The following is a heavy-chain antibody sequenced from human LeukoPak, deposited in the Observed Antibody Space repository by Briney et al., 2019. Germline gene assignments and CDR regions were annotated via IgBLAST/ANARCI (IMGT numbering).Heavy chain of an antibody. CDR1: GGSFSGYY. V-gene: IGHV4-34*01. CDR3: ASLYYYGSGSSDY. Sequence: SETLSLTCAVYGGSFSGYYWSWIRQPPGKGLEWIGEINHSGSTNYNPSLKSRVTISVDASKNQFPLKLSSVTAADTAVYYCASLYYYGSGSSDYWGQGTLVTVSS. J-gene: IGHJ4*02. CDR2: INHSGST. D-gene: IGHD3-10*01.